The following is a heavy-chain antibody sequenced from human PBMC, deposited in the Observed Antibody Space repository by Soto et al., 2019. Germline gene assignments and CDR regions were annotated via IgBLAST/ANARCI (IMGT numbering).Heavy chain of an antibody. CDR1: GFTFSSYG. CDR3: AKPDLVATTLYGMDV. V-gene: IGHV3-30*18. D-gene: IGHD2-2*01. J-gene: IGHJ6*02. Sequence: LRLSCAASGFTFSSYGMHWVRQAPGKGLEWVAVISYDGSNKYYADSVKGRFTISRDNSKNTLYLQMNSLRAEDTAVYYCAKPDLVATTLYGMDVWGQGTTVTVSS. CDR2: ISYDGSNK.